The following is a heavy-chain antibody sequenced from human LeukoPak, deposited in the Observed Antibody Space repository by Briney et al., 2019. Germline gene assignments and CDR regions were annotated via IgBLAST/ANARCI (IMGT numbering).Heavy chain of an antibody. D-gene: IGHD3-22*01. CDR3: ARGRGYYYDSTADY. CDR2: ISYDGSNK. Sequence: GGSLRLSCAASGFTFSSYAMHWVRQAPGRGLEWVAVISYDGSNKYYADSVKGRFTISRDNAKNSLYLQMNSLRAEDTAVYYCARGRGYYYDSTADYWGQGTLVTVSS. V-gene: IGHV3-30-3*01. J-gene: IGHJ4*02. CDR1: GFTFSSYA.